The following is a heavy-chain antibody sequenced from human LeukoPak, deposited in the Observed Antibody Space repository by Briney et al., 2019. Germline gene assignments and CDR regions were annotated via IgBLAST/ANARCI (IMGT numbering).Heavy chain of an antibody. CDR3: ARGDFWSGDLIQH. CDR1: RGSTTSNTW. D-gene: IGHD3-3*01. J-gene: IGHJ1*01. Sequence: TSETLSLTCAVSRGSTTSNTWWSWVRQPPGKGLEWIGEIYRSGSTHYNPSLKNRVTISVDKAKNQFSLKLTSVTAADTAVYYCARGDFWSGDLIQHWGQGTLVTVSS. V-gene: IGHV4-4*02. CDR2: IYRSGST.